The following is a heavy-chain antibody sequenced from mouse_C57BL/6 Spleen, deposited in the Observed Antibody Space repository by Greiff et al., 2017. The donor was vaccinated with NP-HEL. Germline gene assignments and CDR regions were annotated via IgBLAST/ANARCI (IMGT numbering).Heavy chain of an antibody. CDR1: GFTFSSYG. V-gene: IGHV5-6*01. D-gene: IGHD1-1*01. CDR2: ISSGGSYT. Sequence: EVKVVESGGDLVKPGGSLKLSCAASGFTFSSYGMSWVRQTPDKRLEWVATISSGGSYTYYPDSVKGRFTISRDNAKNTLYLQMSSLKSEDTAMYYCATSYGSSAWFAYWGQGTLVTVSA. CDR3: ATSYGSSAWFAY. J-gene: IGHJ3*01.